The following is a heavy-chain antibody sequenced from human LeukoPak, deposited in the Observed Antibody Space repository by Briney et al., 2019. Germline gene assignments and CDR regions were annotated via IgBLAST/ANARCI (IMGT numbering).Heavy chain of an antibody. CDR2: IVVGSGNT. CDR1: GYTFIGYY. Sequence: SVKVSCKASGYTFIGYYMHWVRQAPGQGLEWIGWIVVGSGNTNYAQKFQERVSITRDMSTSTAYMELSNLRSDDTAVYYCAADRDDSSGYHLGYWGQGTLVTVSS. CDR3: AADRDDSSGYHLGY. D-gene: IGHD3-22*01. J-gene: IGHJ4*02. V-gene: IGHV1-58*02.